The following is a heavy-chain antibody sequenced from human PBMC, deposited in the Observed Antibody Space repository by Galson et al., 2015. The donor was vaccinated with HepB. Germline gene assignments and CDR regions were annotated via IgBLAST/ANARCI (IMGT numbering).Heavy chain of an antibody. V-gene: IGHV3-53*01. CDR2: MYSGGSA. Sequence: SLRLSCAASGFTVGNNYMSWVRQAPGKGLQWVSLMYSGGSARYAESVRGRFIISRDSSKNTVYLQMNSLRVEDTAMYYCAAHSMKDIWGQGTMVTASS. CDR3: AAHSMKDI. J-gene: IGHJ3*02. CDR1: GFTVGNNY.